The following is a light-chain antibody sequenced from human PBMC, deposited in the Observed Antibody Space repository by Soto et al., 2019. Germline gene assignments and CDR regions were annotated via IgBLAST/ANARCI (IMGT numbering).Light chain of an antibody. Sequence: IVMTLSPLSLPVTPGEPASISCRSIQSLLHSNGYNYLDWYLQKPGQSPQLLIYLGSNRASGVPDRFSGSASGTDFTLKISRVEAEDVGVYYCMQPLQSWTFGQGTKVDIK. CDR3: MQPLQSWT. CDR1: QSLLHSNGYNY. V-gene: IGKV2-28*01. CDR2: LGS. J-gene: IGKJ1*01.